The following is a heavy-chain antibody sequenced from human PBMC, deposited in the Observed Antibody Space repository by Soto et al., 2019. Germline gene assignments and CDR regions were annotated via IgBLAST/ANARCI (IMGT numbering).Heavy chain of an antibody. D-gene: IGHD6-19*01. Sequence: ASVNVSCKASGYTFTSYDMNWVRQATGQGLEWMGWMNPNSGNTGYAQKFQGSVTMTRNTSISTAYMELSSLRSEDTAVYYCARGRFSWLARGNYYFDYWGQGTLVTVSS. CDR1: GYTFTSYD. CDR3: ARGRFSWLARGNYYFDY. CDR2: MNPNSGNT. J-gene: IGHJ4*02. V-gene: IGHV1-8*01.